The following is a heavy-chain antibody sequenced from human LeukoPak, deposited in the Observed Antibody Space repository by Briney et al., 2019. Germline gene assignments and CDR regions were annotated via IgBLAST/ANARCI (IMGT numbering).Heavy chain of an antibody. D-gene: IGHD3-9*01. Sequence: GESLKISCKGSGYSFTSYWIGWVRQMPGKGLEWMGIIYPGDSDTRYSPSFQGQVTISADKSISTAYLQWSSLKASDTAMYYCARQTGIRYFDWLPYDAFGIWGQGTMVTVSS. CDR3: ARQTGIRYFDWLPYDAFGI. CDR2: IYPGDSDT. V-gene: IGHV5-51*01. J-gene: IGHJ3*02. CDR1: GYSFTSYW.